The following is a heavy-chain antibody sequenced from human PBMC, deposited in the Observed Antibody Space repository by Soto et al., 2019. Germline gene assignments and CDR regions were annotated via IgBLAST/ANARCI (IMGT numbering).Heavy chain of an antibody. D-gene: IGHD1-1*01. V-gene: IGHV3-48*03. CDR3: AREANCYGRRIDY. CDR2: ISSSGTTK. CDR1: GFTLRSYE. Sequence: GSLRLSCAASGFTLRSYEMNWVRQAPGKGLEWVSYISSSGTTKYYVDSVKGRFTISRDNAKNALYLQMNSLRAEDTAVYYCAREANCYGRRIDYIGQGTLVTLST. J-gene: IGHJ4*02.